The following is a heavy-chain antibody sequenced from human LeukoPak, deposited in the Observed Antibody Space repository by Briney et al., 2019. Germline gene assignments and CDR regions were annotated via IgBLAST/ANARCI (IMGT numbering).Heavy chain of an antibody. V-gene: IGHV7-4-1*02. CDR2: INTNTGNP. Sequence: GASVKVSCKASGYTFTSYAMNWVRQAPGQGLEWMGWINTNTGNPTYAQSFTGRFVFSLDTSVSTAYLQISSLKAEDTAVYYCAAPYSYGYTGFQQYYYYYMDVWGKGTTVTVSS. D-gene: IGHD5-18*01. CDR3: AAPYSYGYTGFQQYYYYYMDV. CDR1: GYTFTSYA. J-gene: IGHJ6*03.